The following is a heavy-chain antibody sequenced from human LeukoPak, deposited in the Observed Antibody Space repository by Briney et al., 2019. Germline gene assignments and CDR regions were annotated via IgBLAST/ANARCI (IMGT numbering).Heavy chain of an antibody. V-gene: IGHV3-30-3*01. CDR1: EFTFNDYA. CDR2: ISYDGYDK. CDR3: ARGGGVGTIVDS. Sequence: GGSLRLSCAASEFTFNDYALYWVRQAPGKGLEWVTLISYDGYDKSYADSVRGRFTISRDNSRNTLYLQMDSLRSEDTAVYYCARGGGVGTIVDSWGQGTQVTVSS. J-gene: IGHJ4*02. D-gene: IGHD5-12*01.